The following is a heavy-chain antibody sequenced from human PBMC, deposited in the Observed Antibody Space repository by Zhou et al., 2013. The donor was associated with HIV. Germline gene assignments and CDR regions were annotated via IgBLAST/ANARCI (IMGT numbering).Heavy chain of an antibody. J-gene: IGHJ3*02. Sequence: QVQLVQSGAEVKKPGSSVKVSCKASGGTFSSYAISWVRQAPGQGLEWMGRIIPILGIANYAQKFQGRVTITADKSTSTAYMELSSLRSEDTAVYYCARSSSRMITFGGVKSGAFDIWGQGTMVTVSS. D-gene: IGHD3-16*01. CDR3: ARSSSRMITFGGVKSGAFDI. V-gene: IGHV1-69*04. CDR2: IIPILGIA. CDR1: GGTFSSYA.